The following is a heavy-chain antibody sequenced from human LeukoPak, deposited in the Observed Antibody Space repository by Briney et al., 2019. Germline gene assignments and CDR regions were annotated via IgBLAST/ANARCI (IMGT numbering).Heavy chain of an antibody. CDR2: IYYSGST. CDR1: GGSISSYY. Sequence: SETLSLTCTVSGGSISSYYWSWIRQPPVKGLEWIGYIYYSGSTNYNPSLKSRVTISVDTSKNQFSLKLSSVTAADTAVYYCARDFRRWFDPWGQGTLVTVSS. CDR3: ARDFRRWFDP. V-gene: IGHV4-59*01. J-gene: IGHJ5*02.